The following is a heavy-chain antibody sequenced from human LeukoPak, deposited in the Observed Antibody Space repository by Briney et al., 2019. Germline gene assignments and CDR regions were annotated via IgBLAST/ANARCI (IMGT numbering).Heavy chain of an antibody. CDR1: GGFISRYY. Sequence: PSVTLSLTCTVSGGFISRYYWSWIRQPPGKGLEWIGYIYYSGSTNYNPSLKSRVTISVDTSKNQFSLKLSSVTAADTAVYYCASSPRRGYDFWSGYSGDYWGQGTLVTVSS. J-gene: IGHJ4*02. V-gene: IGHV4-59*01. D-gene: IGHD3-3*01. CDR3: ASSPRRGYDFWSGYSGDY. CDR2: IYYSGST.